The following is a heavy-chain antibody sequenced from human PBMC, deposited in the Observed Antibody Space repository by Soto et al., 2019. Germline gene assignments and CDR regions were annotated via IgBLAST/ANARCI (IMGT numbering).Heavy chain of an antibody. J-gene: IGHJ4*02. CDR3: ARQGGDGYNYNY. CDR2: IIPIFGTA. V-gene: IGHV1-69*12. Sequence: QVQLVQSGAEVKKPGSSVKVSCKASGGTFSSYAISWVRQAPGQGLEWMGGIIPIFGTANYAQKFQGRVTINADESTSTDYMERRSLRSEDTGVYYCARQGGDGYNYNYWGQGTLVTVSS. CDR1: GGTFSSYA. D-gene: IGHD5-12*01.